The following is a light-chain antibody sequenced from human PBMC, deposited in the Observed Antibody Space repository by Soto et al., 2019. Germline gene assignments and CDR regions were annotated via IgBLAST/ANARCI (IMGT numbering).Light chain of an antibody. CDR2: GAS. CDR1: ESVGTK. V-gene: IGKV3-15*01. Sequence: EIVLTQSPVTLSESPGERATLSCRATESVGTKIGWYQQRPGQAPRLLIYGASIRATGVPGRFSGSGSGTEFTLTISSLQSEDSAVYYCHQYHNRHPMTFGQGTRLEIK. CDR3: HQYHNRHPMT. J-gene: IGKJ5*01.